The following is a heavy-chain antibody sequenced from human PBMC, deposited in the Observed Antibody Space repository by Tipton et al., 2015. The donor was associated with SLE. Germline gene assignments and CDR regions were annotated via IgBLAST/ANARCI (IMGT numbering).Heavy chain of an antibody. CDR2: VYPSGST. V-gene: IGHV4-61*02. CDR3: ARDVGVVGATTHDY. Sequence: TLSLTCTVSGVSISSGAYYWNWIRQPAGKGLEYIRRVYPSGSTNYNPSLESRVTISVDTSKNQFSLRLSSVTAADTAVYYCARDVGVVGATTHDYWGQGTLVTVSS. J-gene: IGHJ4*02. D-gene: IGHD1-26*01. CDR1: GVSISSGAYY.